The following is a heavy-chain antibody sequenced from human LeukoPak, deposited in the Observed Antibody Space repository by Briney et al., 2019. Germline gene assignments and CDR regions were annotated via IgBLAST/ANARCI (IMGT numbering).Heavy chain of an antibody. CDR2: IIPIFGTA. V-gene: IGHV1-69*13. J-gene: IGHJ3*02. D-gene: IGHD3-10*01. Sequence: GASVRVSCKASGGTFSSYAISWVRQAPGQGLEWMGGIIPIFGTANYAQKFQGRVTITADESTSTAYMELSSLRSEDTPVYYCARVSSEGSGPDNAFDIWGQGTMVTVSS. CDR1: GGTFSSYA. CDR3: ARVSSEGSGPDNAFDI.